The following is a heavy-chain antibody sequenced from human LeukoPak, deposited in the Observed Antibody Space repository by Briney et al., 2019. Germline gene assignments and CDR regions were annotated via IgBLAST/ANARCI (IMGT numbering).Heavy chain of an antibody. V-gene: IGHV3-53*01. D-gene: IGHD3-22*01. J-gene: IGHJ4*02. CDR1: GFTVSSNY. Sequence: GGSLRLSCAASGFTVSSNYMSWVRQAPGKGLEWVSVIYSGGSTYYADSVKGRFTISRDSSKNTLYLQMNSLRAEDTAVYYCARDEVYYDSSGYYYGYFDYWGQGTLVTVPS. CDR3: ARDEVYYDSSGYYYGYFDY. CDR2: IYSGGST.